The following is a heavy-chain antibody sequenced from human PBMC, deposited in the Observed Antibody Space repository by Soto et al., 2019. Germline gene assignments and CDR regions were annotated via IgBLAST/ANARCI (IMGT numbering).Heavy chain of an antibody. CDR2: ISSNGDST. CDR1: GFIFSTYA. V-gene: IGHV3-23*01. D-gene: IGHD4-17*01. Sequence: PGGSLRLSCAASGFIFSTYAMNWVRQAPGKGLEWVSAISSNGDSTYYAESVRGRFTISRDNSINTLYLQMRSLRPDDTAGYYCAHPLGYGVFDAVDIWGQGTMVTVSS. CDR3: AHPLGYGVFDAVDI. J-gene: IGHJ3*02.